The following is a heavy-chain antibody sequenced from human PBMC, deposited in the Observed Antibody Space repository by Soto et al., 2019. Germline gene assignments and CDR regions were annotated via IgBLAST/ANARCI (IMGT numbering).Heavy chain of an antibody. V-gene: IGHV4-4*02. CDR3: VRVWRGTGSSWSAFYYYYYGMDV. CDR2: IYHSGST. Sequence: TSETLSLTCAVSGGSISSSNWWSWVRQPPGKGLEWIGEIYHSGSTNYNPSLKSRVTISVDKSKNQFSLKLSSVTAADTAVYYCVRVWRGTGSSWSAFYYYYYGMDVWGQGTTVTVSS. J-gene: IGHJ6*02. CDR1: GGSISSSNW. D-gene: IGHD6-13*01.